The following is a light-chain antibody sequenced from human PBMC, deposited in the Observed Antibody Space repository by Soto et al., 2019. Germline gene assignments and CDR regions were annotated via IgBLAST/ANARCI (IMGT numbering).Light chain of an antibody. CDR3: CSYADGSIYV. CDR1: SRDIGDYNY. J-gene: IGLJ1*01. CDR2: EVV. V-gene: IGLV2-14*01. Sequence: QSALTQPASVSGSPGQSITISCTGTSRDIGDYNYVSWYLQHPGKAPKLMIYEVVNRPSGISNRFSGSKSGNTASLTISGLQAEDEADYYCCSYADGSIYVFGTGTKVTVL.